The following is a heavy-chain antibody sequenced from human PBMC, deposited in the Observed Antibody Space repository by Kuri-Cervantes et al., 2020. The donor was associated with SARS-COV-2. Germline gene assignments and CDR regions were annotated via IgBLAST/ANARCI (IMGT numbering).Heavy chain of an antibody. CDR3: ARVDDTAMVIAHGAFDI. D-gene: IGHD5-18*01. CDR2: ISAYNGNT. V-gene: IGHV1-18*01. CDR1: GYTSTSYG. Sequence: ASVKVSCKASGYTSTSYGISWVRQAPGQGLEWMGWISAYNGNTNYAQKLQGRVTMTTDTSTSTAYMELRSLRSDDTAVYYCARVDDTAMVIAHGAFDIWGQGTMVTVSS. J-gene: IGHJ3*02.